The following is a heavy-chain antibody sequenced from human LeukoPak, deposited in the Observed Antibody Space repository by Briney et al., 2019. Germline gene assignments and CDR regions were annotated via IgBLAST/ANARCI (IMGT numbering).Heavy chain of an antibody. CDR3: ARVRIVGATPWWFDP. J-gene: IGHJ5*02. CDR2: INHSGST. D-gene: IGHD1-26*01. CDR1: GGSFSGYY. Sequence: SETLSLTCAVYGGSFSGYYWSWIRQPPGKGLEWIGEINHSGSTNYNPSLKSRVTISVDTSKNQFSLKLSSVTAADTAVYYYARVRIVGATPWWFDPWGQGTLVTVSS. V-gene: IGHV4-34*01.